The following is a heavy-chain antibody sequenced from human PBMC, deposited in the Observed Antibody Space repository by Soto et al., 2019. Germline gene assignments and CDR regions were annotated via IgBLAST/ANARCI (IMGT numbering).Heavy chain of an antibody. CDR3: AKTVLRFSKGPYYYVMDV. CDR2: ISYDVSNK. J-gene: IGHJ6*02. CDR1: GFTFSSYG. D-gene: IGHD3-3*01. V-gene: IGHV3-30*18. Sequence: GGSLRLSCAASGFTFSSYGMHWVRQAPGKGLEWVAVISYDVSNKYYADSVKGRFTISRDNSKNTLYLQMNSLRAEDTAVYYCAKTVLRFSKGPYYYVMDVWGQGTTVTVSS.